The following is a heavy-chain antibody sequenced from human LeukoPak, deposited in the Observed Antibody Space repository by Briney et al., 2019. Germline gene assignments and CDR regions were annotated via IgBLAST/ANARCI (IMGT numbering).Heavy chain of an antibody. CDR3: ARRPHAMGAARPYYFDS. CDR1: GFTVSSNY. CDR2: IYSGGST. V-gene: IGHV3-53*01. J-gene: IGHJ4*02. D-gene: IGHD6-6*01. Sequence: GGSLRLSCAASGFTVSSNYMSWVRQAPGKGLEWVSVIYSGGSTYYADSVKGQFTISRDNSKNTLYLQMNSLRAEDTAVYYCARRPHAMGAARPYYFDSWGQGTLVTVSS.